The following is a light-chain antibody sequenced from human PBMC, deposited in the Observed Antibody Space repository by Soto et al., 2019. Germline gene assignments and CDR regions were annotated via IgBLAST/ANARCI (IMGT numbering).Light chain of an antibody. CDR2: GAS. CDR1: QSVSNN. J-gene: IGKJ2*01. V-gene: IGKV3-15*01. Sequence: EIVMTHSPATLSVSPGERATLSCRASQSVSNNLAWYQQKPGQAPRLIIYGASTRATAIPARFSGSGSGTEFTLTISSLQSEDFAVYFCQQYDNCPYTFGQGTKLEIK. CDR3: QQYDNCPYT.